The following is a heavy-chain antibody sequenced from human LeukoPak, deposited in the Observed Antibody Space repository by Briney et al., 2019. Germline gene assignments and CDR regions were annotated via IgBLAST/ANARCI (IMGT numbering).Heavy chain of an antibody. CDR2: ISSSGSTI. J-gene: IGHJ6*03. CDR1: GFTFSSYE. Sequence: GGSPRLSCAASGFTFSSYEMNWVRQAPGKGMEWVSYISSSGSTIYYADSVKGRFTISRDNAKNSLYLQMSSLRAEDTAVYYCARAFRDYYGSGSYFYYYYMDVWGKGTTVTVSS. CDR3: ARAFRDYYGSGSYFYYYYMDV. V-gene: IGHV3-48*03. D-gene: IGHD3-10*01.